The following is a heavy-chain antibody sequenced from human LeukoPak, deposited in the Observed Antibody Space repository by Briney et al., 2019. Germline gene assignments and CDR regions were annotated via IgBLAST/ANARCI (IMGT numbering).Heavy chain of an antibody. Sequence: GESLKISCQGSGYRFSNYWVAWVRQMPGKGLEWMGIIYPDDSDTRYSLSFQGQVTMSADKSISTAYLQWSSLKASDTAMYFCARQEYSSSVPDYWGQGTLVTVSS. CDR1: GYRFSNYW. CDR3: ARQEYSSSVPDY. V-gene: IGHV5-51*01. J-gene: IGHJ4*02. D-gene: IGHD2/OR15-2a*01. CDR2: IYPDDSDT.